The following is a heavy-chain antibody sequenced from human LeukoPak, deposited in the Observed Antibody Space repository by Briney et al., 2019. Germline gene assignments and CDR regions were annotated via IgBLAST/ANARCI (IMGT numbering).Heavy chain of an antibody. J-gene: IGHJ4*02. CDR2: IYYSGST. CDR1: GGSVSSGSYY. CDR3: ARLSGNYYIFDY. Sequence: PSETLSLTCTVSGGSVSSGSYYWSWIRQPPGKGLEWIGYIYYSGSTNYNPSLKSRVTISVDTSKNQFSLKLSSVTAADTAVYYCARLSGNYYIFDYWGQGTLVTVSS. V-gene: IGHV4-61*01. D-gene: IGHD1-26*01.